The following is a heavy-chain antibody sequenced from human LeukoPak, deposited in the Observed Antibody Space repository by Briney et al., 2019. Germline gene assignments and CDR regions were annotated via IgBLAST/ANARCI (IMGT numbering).Heavy chain of an antibody. D-gene: IGHD3-9*01. J-gene: IGHJ4*02. CDR2: IRSKANSYAT. CDR1: GFTFSGSA. CDR3: TRLGWDILTGYYGFDY. V-gene: IGHV3-73*01. Sequence: PGGSLRLSCAASGFTFSGSAMHWVRQASGKGLEWVGRIRSKANSYATAYAASVKGRFTISRDDSKNTAYLQMNSLKTEDTAVYYCTRLGWDILTGYYGFDYWGQGTLVTVSS.